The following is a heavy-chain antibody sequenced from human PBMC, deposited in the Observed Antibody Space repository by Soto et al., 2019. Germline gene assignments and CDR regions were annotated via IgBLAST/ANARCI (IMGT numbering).Heavy chain of an antibody. Sequence: GESLKISCKGSGYSFTSYWISWVRQMPGKGLEWMGRIDPSDSYTNYSPSFQGHVTISADKPISTAYLQWSSLKASDTAMYYCARLPPPASSKDYWGQGTLVTVSS. CDR2: IDPSDSYT. V-gene: IGHV5-10-1*01. J-gene: IGHJ4*02. CDR1: GYSFTSYW. CDR3: ARLPPPASSKDY. D-gene: IGHD2-2*01.